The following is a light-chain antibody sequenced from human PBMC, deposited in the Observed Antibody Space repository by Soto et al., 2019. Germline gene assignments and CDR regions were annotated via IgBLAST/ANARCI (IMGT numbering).Light chain of an antibody. V-gene: IGKV3-20*01. CDR1: QSVSSSY. Sequence: VLTQSPGTLSLSPGGRATLSCRASQSVSSSYLAWYQQKPGQAPRLLIYGASSRATGIPDRFSGSGSGTDFTLTISRLEPEDFAVYFCQQYGNSPPNTFGQGTKVDIK. CDR3: QQYGNSPPNT. J-gene: IGKJ2*01. CDR2: GAS.